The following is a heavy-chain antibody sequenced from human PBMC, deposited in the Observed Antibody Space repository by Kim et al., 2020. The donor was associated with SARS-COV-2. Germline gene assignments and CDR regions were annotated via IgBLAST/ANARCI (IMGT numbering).Heavy chain of an antibody. D-gene: IGHD6-19*01. Sequence: ASVKVSCKASGYTFTSYDINWVRQATGQGLEWLGWMNPNSGNTGYAEKFRGRVTMTRKISTSTAYMELSSLTFEDTAVYYCTRHRSGHNDNWFDPWGQGTLVTVSS. V-gene: IGHV1-8*01. CDR2: MNPNSGNT. CDR3: TRHRSGHNDNWFDP. CDR1: GYTFTSYD. J-gene: IGHJ5*02.